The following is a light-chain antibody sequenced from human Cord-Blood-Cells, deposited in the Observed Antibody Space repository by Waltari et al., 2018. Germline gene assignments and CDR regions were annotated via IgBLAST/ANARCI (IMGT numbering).Light chain of an antibody. CDR3: SSYTSSSTYV. CDR2: DVS. J-gene: IGLJ1*01. V-gene: IGLV2-14*01. Sequence: QSALTQPASVSGSPGQSITISCTGTSSDVGGYNYVSWYQQHPGKAPKLMLYDVSKRPSGVPNRFSGSKSGNTASLTISGLQAEDEADYYCSSYTSSSTYVFGTGTKVTVL. CDR1: SSDVGGYNY.